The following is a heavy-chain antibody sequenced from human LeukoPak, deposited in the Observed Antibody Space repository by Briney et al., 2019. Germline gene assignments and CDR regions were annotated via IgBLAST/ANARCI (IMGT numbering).Heavy chain of an antibody. CDR3: ARAGYGDSDFDY. CDR1: GYSISSGYY. Sequence: SETLSLTCTVSGYSISSGYYWGWIRQPPGKGLEWIGSIYHSGSTYYNPSLKSRVTVSLDTSKNQFSLKLRSVTAADTAVYYCARAGYGDSDFDYWGQGTLVTVSS. D-gene: IGHD4-17*01. CDR2: IYHSGST. J-gene: IGHJ4*02. V-gene: IGHV4-38-2*02.